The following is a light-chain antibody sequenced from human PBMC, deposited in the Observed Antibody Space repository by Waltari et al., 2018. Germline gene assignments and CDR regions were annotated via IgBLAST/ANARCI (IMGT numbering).Light chain of an antibody. J-gene: IGKJ1*01. CDR2: GAS. CDR3: QQYGSSPERT. V-gene: IGKV3-20*01. Sequence: EIVLTQSPGTLSLSPGERATLSCRASQSVSSSYLAWYQQKPGQAPRPLIDGASSGATGIPDRFSGSGSGTDFTLTISRLEPEDFAVYYCQQYGSSPERTFGQGTKVEIK. CDR1: QSVSSSY.